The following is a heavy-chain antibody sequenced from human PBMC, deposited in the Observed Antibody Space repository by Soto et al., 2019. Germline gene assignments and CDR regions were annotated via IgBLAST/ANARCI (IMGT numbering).Heavy chain of an antibody. V-gene: IGHV3-53*01. CDR2: IFSGGST. D-gene: IGHD6-13*01. J-gene: IGHJ4*02. Sequence: GGSLRLSCAASGFTVSSNYMSWVRQAPGKGLEWVSVIFSGGSTKYADAVKGRFTISRDNSKNTLDLQMNSLRAEDTALYYCTRDLPGYGSSWPREWGQGTLVTVSS. CDR1: GFTVSSNY. CDR3: TRDLPGYGSSWPRE.